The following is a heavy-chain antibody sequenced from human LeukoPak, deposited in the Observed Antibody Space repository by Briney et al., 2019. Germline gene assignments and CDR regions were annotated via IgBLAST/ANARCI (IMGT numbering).Heavy chain of an antibody. V-gene: IGHV4-39*01. CDR2: IYYSGST. D-gene: IGHD5-12*01. CDR1: GGSISSSSYY. CDR3: ARHLATSIDP. Sequence: SETLSLTCTVSGGSISSSSYYWGWIRQPPGKGLEWIGSIYYSGSTYYNPSLKSRVTISVDTSKNQFSLKLSPVTAADTAVYYCARHLATSIDPWGQGTLVTVSS. J-gene: IGHJ5*02.